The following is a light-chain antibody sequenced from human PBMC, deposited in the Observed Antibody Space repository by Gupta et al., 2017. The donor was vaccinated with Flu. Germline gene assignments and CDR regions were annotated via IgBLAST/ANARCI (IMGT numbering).Light chain of an antibody. CDR2: TSS. J-gene: IGKJ2*01. CDR3: MQSTKFPYT. Sequence: DIVMTQTPLSSLVTLGQPASISCRSSQSLVHSDGNTFLSWLHQRPGQPPRLLIYTSSNRRSGVPDRFSASGAGTDFTLKITRVEAEDVGVYYCMQSTKFPYTFGQGTKLEIK. CDR1: QSLVHSDGNTF. V-gene: IGKV2-24*01.